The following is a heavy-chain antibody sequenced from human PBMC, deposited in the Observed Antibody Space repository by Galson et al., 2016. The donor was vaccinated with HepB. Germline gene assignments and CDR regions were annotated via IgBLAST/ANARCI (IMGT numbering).Heavy chain of an antibody. CDR2: IIPIFGTA. CDR1: GGTFSSDA. CDR3: ASDVVEYFQH. J-gene: IGHJ1*01. V-gene: IGHV1-69*13. Sequence: SVKVSCKASGGTFSSDALSWVRQAPGQGLELLGGIIPIFGTANYAQKFQDRVTITADESTSTVYMELSSLRSEDTAIYYCASDVVEYFQHWGQGTLVTVSS.